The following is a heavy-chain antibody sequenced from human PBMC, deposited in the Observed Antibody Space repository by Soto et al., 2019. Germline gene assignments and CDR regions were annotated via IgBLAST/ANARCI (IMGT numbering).Heavy chain of an antibody. V-gene: IGHV1-58*02. D-gene: IGHD2-2*01. CDR2: IVVGSGNT. Sequence: SVKVSCKTSGFTITSYLMRRVRQARGQRLEWIVWIVVGSGNTNYAQKFQERVTITRDMSTSAAYMELSSLRSEDTAVYYCAAIRYCSSTSCYAYPATANIYYYYYYMDVWGKGSTVTVFS. CDR1: GFTITSYL. CDR3: AAIRYCSSTSCYAYPATANIYYYYYYMDV. J-gene: IGHJ6*03.